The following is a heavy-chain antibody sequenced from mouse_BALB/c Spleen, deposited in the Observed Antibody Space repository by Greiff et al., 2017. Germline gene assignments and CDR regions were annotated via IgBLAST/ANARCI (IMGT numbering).Heavy chain of an antibody. V-gene: IGHV14-4*02. CDR1: GFNIKDYY. D-gene: IGHD2-1*01. Sequence: EVQLQQSGAELVRSGASVKLSCTASGFNIKDYYMHWVKQRPEQGLEWIGWIDPENGDTEYAPKFQGKATMTADTSSNTAYLQLSSLTSEDTAVYYCRGNYLYAMDYWGQGTSVTVSS. J-gene: IGHJ4*01. CDR3: RGNYLYAMDY. CDR2: IDPENGDT.